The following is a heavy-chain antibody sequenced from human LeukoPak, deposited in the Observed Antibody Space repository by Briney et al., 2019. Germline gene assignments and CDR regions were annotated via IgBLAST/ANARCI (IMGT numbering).Heavy chain of an antibody. CDR2: INHSGST. CDR1: GGSFSSYY. CDR3: AGRRFGELFSS. Sequence: SETLSLTCAVHGGSFSSYYWSWIRQPPGKGLEWIGEINHSGSTNYNPSLKSRATISVDTSKNQFSLKLTSVTAADTAVYYCAGRRFGELFSSWGQGTQVTVSS. J-gene: IGHJ5*02. D-gene: IGHD3-10*01. V-gene: IGHV4-34*01.